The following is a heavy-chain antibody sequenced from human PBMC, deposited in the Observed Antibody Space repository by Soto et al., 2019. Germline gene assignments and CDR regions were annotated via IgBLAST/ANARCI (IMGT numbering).Heavy chain of an antibody. CDR1: GFTFSSYS. D-gene: IGHD2-15*01. Sequence: LRLSCAASGFTFSSYSMNLVRQAPGKGLEWVSSISSSSSYIYYADSVKGRFTISRDNAKNSLYLQMNSLRAEDTAVYYCARDAGSGPFDYWGQGTLVTVSS. V-gene: IGHV3-21*01. J-gene: IGHJ4*02. CDR2: ISSSSSYI. CDR3: ARDAGSGPFDY.